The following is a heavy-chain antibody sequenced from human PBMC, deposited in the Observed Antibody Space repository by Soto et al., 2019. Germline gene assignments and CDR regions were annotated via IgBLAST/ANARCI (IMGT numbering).Heavy chain of an antibody. CDR3: ATIKPRNFNQEGWFDP. D-gene: IGHD4-4*01. Sequence: SVKVSCKASGGTSSSYAISWVRQAPGQGLEWMGGIIPIFGTANYAQKFQGRVTITADKSTSTAYMELSSLRSEDTAVYYCATIKPRNFNQEGWFDPWGQGTLVTVSS. V-gene: IGHV1-69*06. CDR2: IIPIFGTA. J-gene: IGHJ5*02. CDR1: GGTSSSYA.